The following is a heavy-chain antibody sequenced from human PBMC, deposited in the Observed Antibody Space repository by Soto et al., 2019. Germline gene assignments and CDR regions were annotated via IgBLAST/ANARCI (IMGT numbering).Heavy chain of an antibody. D-gene: IGHD4-17*01. CDR2: ITGGGGST. CDR1: GFSFSSYA. J-gene: IGHJ4*02. V-gene: IGHV3-23*01. CDR3: SWLNTETTMGY. Sequence: PGGSLRLSCAASGFSFSSYAMSWVRQAPGKGLEWVAGITGGGGSTYYADSVKGRFRISRDNSRDTLYLQLNSLRAEDTAVYFCSWLNTETTMGYWGQGTLATVSS.